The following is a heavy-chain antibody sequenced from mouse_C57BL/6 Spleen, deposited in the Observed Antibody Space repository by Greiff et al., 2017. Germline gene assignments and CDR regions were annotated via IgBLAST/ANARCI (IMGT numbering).Heavy chain of an antibody. CDR1: GYTFTSYW. CDR3: AREGPNYYGKVDY. Sequence: QVQLQQPGAELVKPGASVKLSCKASGYTFTSYWMQWVKQRPGQGLEWIGEIDPSDSYTNYNQKFKGKATLTVDTSSSTAYMQLSSLTSEDSAVYYCAREGPNYYGKVDYWGQGTTLTVSS. J-gene: IGHJ2*01. D-gene: IGHD1-1*01. V-gene: IGHV1-50*01. CDR2: IDPSDSYT.